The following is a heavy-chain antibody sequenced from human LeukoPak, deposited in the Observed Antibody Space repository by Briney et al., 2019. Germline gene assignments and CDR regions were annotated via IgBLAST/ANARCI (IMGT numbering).Heavy chain of an antibody. J-gene: IGHJ6*02. CDR2: IKQDGSEK. CDR3: ARERRTMVRGVINYYGMDV. Sequence: GGSLRLSCAASGFTFSSYWMSWVRQAPGKGLEGVANIKQDGSEKYYVDSVKGRFTISRDNAKNSLYLQINSLRAEDTAVYYCARERRTMVRGVINYYGMDVWGQGTTVTVSS. V-gene: IGHV3-7*01. CDR1: GFTFSSYW. D-gene: IGHD3-10*01.